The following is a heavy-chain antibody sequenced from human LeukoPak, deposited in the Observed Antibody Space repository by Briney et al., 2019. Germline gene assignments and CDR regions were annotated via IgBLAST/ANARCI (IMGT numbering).Heavy chain of an antibody. CDR3: ARVLRFLEWLSVDAFDI. CDR1: GFTFSSYA. Sequence: TGGSLRLSCAASGFTFSSYAMSWVRQAPGKGLEWVSAISGSGGSTYYADSVKGRFTISRDNSKNTLYLQMNSLRAEDTAVYYCARVLRFLEWLSVDAFDIWGQGTMVTVSS. J-gene: IGHJ3*02. CDR2: ISGSGGST. V-gene: IGHV3-23*01. D-gene: IGHD3-3*01.